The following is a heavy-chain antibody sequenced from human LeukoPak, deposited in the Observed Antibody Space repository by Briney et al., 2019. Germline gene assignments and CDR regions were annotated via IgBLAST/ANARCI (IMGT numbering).Heavy chain of an antibody. V-gene: IGHV3-23*01. Sequence: GGSLRLSCAASGFTFSSYAMSWVRQAPGKGLEWVSAISGSGGSTYYADSEKGRFTISRDNSKNTLYLQMNSLRAEDTAVCYCAKGQDATIYSELAFDIWGQGTMVTVSS. D-gene: IGHD2-15*01. CDR3: AKGQDATIYSELAFDI. CDR2: ISGSGGST. CDR1: GFTFSSYA. J-gene: IGHJ3*02.